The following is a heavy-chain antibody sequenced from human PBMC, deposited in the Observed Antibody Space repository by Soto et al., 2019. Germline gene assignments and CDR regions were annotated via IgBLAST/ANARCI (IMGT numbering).Heavy chain of an antibody. J-gene: IGHJ6*02. CDR1: GGTFSSYA. CDR2: IIPIFGTA. V-gene: IGHV1-69*06. D-gene: IGHD2-2*01. CDR3: ASGDGVVVPAASSRGYYYYGMDV. Sequence: SVKVSCKASGGTFSSYAISWVRQAPGQGLECMGWIIPIFGTANYAQKFQGRVTITADKSTSTAYMELSSLRSEDTAVYYCASGDGVVVPAASSRGYYYYGMDVWGQGTTVTVSS.